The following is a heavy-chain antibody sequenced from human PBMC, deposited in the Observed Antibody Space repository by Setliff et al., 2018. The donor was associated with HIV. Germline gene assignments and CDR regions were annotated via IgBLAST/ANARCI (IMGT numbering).Heavy chain of an antibody. CDR1: GYTFTTYS. V-gene: IGHV1-3*01. CDR3: ARGALLAVFDFDH. CDR2: INVGNGDT. D-gene: IGHD3-10*01. J-gene: IGHJ4*01. Sequence: ASVKVSCKASGYTFTTYSLHWVRQAPGQSLEWMGWINVGNGDTKYSQDLQGRITITRDTSANTAYTELSRLRSDDTAVYFCARGALLAVFDFDHWGHGTLVTASS.